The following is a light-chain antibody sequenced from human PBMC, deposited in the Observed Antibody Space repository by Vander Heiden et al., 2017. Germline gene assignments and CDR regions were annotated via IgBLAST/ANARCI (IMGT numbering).Light chain of an antibody. CDR1: SSDVGGYNS. J-gene: IGLJ2*01. CDR3: SSYTSSNTLV. Sequence: QSALTQPASVSASPGPSITISCTGTSSDVGGYNSVSWYQQYPGKAPKVIIYDDTNRPSGVSNRFSGSKSGNTASLIISGLQAEDEADYYCSSYTSSNTLVFGGGTKLTVL. V-gene: IGLV2-14*01. CDR2: DDT.